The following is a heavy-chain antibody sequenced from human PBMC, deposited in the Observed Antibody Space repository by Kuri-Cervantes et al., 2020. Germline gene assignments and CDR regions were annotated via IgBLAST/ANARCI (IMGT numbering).Heavy chain of an antibody. Sequence: SETLSLTCTVSGGSISSGDYYWSWIRQPPGKGLEWIGYIYYSGSTYYNPSLKSRVTISVDTSKNQFSLKLSSVTAADTAVYYCARGVRSVGYYYMDVWGKGTTVTVSS. CDR2: IYYSGST. D-gene: IGHD3-10*01. CDR3: ARGVRSVGYYYMDV. V-gene: IGHV4-30-4*02. J-gene: IGHJ6*03. CDR1: GGSISSGDYY.